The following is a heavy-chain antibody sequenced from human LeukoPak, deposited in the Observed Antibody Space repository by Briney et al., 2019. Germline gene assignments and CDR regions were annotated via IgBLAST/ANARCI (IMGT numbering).Heavy chain of an antibody. Sequence: GGSLRLSCAASGITVSSDYMSWVRQAPGKGLEWVSVIYSGGSTYYADSVKGRSTISKDNSKNTLSLQMNSLRPDDTAVYYCARGGGAYCGGDCYRNFDYWGQGTLVTVSS. CDR3: ARGGGAYCGGDCYRNFDY. CDR2: IYSGGST. J-gene: IGHJ4*02. CDR1: GITVSSDY. D-gene: IGHD2-21*02. V-gene: IGHV3-66*02.